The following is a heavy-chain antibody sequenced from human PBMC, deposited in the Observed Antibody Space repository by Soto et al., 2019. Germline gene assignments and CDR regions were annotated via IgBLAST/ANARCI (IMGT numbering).Heavy chain of an antibody. V-gene: IGHV3-11*01. Sequence: QVQLVESGGGLDKPGGSLRLSCEASGFTFSDYYMSWIRQAPGKGLEWVSYISSSGSTIYYADSVKGRFTISRDNAKNSLYLQMNSLRAEDTAVYYCARYIVATHYYYYYMDVWGKGTTVTVSS. J-gene: IGHJ6*03. CDR1: GFTFSDYY. CDR3: ARYIVATHYYYYYMDV. D-gene: IGHD5-12*01. CDR2: ISSSGSTI.